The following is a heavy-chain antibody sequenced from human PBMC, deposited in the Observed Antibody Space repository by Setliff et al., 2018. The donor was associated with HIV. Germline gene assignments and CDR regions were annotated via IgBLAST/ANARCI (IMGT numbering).Heavy chain of an antibody. CDR1: GGSISSGGYY. CDR3: ARARGLLPYYYLDV. D-gene: IGHD3-10*01. CDR2: IYYSGST. Sequence: SETLSLTCTVSGGSISSGGYYWSWIRQHPGKGLEWIGYIYYSGSTYYNPSLKSRVTMSVDTSKSQFSLKLSSVTAADTADYYCARARGLLPYYYLDVWGKGTTVTVSS. J-gene: IGHJ6*03. V-gene: IGHV4-31*03.